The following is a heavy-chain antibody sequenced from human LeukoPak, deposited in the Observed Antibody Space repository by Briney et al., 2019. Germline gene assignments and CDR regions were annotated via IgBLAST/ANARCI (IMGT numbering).Heavy chain of an antibody. CDR2: ISGSGGST. Sequence: PGGSLRLSCAASGFTFSSYAMSWVRQAPGKGLEWVSAISGSGGSTYYADSVKGRFTISRDNSKNTLYLQMNNLRAEDTAVYYCAKSLSYYDSSGLDYWGQGTLVTVSS. CDR1: GFTFSSYA. J-gene: IGHJ4*02. V-gene: IGHV3-23*01. CDR3: AKSLSYYDSSGLDY. D-gene: IGHD3-22*01.